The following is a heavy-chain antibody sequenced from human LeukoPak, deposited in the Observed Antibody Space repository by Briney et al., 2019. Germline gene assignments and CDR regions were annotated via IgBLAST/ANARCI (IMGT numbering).Heavy chain of an antibody. J-gene: IGHJ4*02. CDR1: GGTFSSYA. CDR2: IYPNSGAT. Sequence: AASVKVSCKASGGTFSSYAISWVRQAPGQGLEWMGYIYPNSGATKYAQKFQGRVTMTRDTSISTAYMELSGLGSDDTAVYYCGTLLSNGPFDYWGQGSLVTVSS. CDR3: GTLLSNGPFDY. V-gene: IGHV1-2*02.